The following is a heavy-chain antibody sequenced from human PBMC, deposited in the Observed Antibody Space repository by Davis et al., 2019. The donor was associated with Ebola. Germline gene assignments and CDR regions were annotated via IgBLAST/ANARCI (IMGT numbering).Heavy chain of an antibody. J-gene: IGHJ3*02. V-gene: IGHV5-10-1*01. CDR2: IDPSDSQT. CDR3: ARRSSDWYGEEI. CDR1: GYRFTHYF. Sequence: GESLKISCKGFGYRFTHYFITWVRQVPGKGLEWMGKIDPSDSQTYYSPSFQGHITISTDKSNSTVYLQWSSLKASDTAIYYCARRSSDWYGEEIWGSGTMVTVSS. D-gene: IGHD6-13*01.